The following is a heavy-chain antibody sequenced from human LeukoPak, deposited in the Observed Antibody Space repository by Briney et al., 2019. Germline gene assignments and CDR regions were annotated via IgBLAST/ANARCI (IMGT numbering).Heavy chain of an antibody. CDR2: INPNSGGT. D-gene: IGHD6-6*01. J-gene: IGHJ4*02. V-gene: IGHV1-2*02. CDR3: ATEGFESSSSVDY. Sequence: ASVKVSCKVSGYTFTGYYMHWVRQAPGQGLEWMGWINPNSGGTNYAQKFQGRVTMTRDTSISTAYMELSRLRSDDTAVYYRATEGFESSSSVDYWGQGTLVTVSS. CDR1: GYTFTGYY.